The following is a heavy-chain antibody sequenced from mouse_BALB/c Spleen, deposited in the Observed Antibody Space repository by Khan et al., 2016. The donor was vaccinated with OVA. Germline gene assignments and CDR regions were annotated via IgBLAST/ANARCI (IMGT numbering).Heavy chain of an antibody. D-gene: IGHD2-10*01. V-gene: IGHV9-3-1*01. CDR2: INTYTGEP. Sequence: QVQLKQSGPELMKPGETVKISCKASGYTFTNYGMNWVQQAPGKGLKWMGWINTYTGEPTYADDFKGRFAFSLETSASTAYLQINNLKNEDTATYFCARPPYFSYVMVYWGQGTSVTVSS. CDR3: ARPPYFSYVMVY. J-gene: IGHJ4*01. CDR1: GYTFTNYG.